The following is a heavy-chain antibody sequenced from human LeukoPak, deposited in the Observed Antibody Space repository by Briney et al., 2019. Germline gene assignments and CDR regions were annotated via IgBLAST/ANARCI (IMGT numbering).Heavy chain of an antibody. Sequence: ASVKVSCKASGYTFTGYYMLWVRQAPGQGLEWMGWINPKSGGTNYAQKSQGRVTMTRDTSISTAYMELSRLTSDDTAVYYCARDADGMDVWGQGTTITVSS. J-gene: IGHJ6*02. V-gene: IGHV1-2*02. CDR1: GYTFTGYY. CDR2: INPKSGGT. CDR3: ARDADGMDV.